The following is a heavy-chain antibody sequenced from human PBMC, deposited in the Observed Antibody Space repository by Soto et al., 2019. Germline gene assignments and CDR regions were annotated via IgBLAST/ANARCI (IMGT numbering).Heavy chain of an antibody. CDR2: ITSDTTFT. CDR1: GFTFNSYS. J-gene: IGHJ4*02. D-gene: IGHD2-2*01. Sequence: EVQLVETGGGLVKPGGSLSVSWTASGFTFNSYSMAWVRQAPGKGLEWVASITSDTTFTFYADSVKGRFTMSRDNAKNSLYLQMSSLRAEDTAVYYCVRNSSRLDYWGQGALVTVSS. V-gene: IGHV3-21*01. CDR3: VRNSSRLDY.